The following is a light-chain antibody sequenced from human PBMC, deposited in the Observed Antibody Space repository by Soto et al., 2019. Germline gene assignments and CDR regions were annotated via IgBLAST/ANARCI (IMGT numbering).Light chain of an antibody. CDR2: KAS. CDR3: QQYNSYSPYT. J-gene: IGKJ2*01. Sequence: DIQMTQSPSTLSASVGDRVTITCRASQSISSWLAWYQQKPGKAPNLLIYKASNLESGVPSRFSASGSGTELTLTISSLQPDDFATYYCQQYNSYSPYTFGQGTILEIK. V-gene: IGKV1-5*03. CDR1: QSISSW.